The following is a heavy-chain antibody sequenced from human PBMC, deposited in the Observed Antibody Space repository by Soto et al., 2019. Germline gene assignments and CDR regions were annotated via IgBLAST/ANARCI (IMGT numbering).Heavy chain of an antibody. J-gene: IGHJ3*01. CDR1: GYTFRYGL. D-gene: IGHD2-8*01. CDR2: IRADGYEK. Sequence: GGSLRLSCATSGYTFRYGLMSGVRQAPGKGLEWVANIRADGYEKNYVDAVNGRFTISRDDTKKSLYLEMNSLRDEDTPLSLCARGRSLNAWAQGTMVTVSS. V-gene: IGHV3-7*03. CDR3: ARGRSLNA.